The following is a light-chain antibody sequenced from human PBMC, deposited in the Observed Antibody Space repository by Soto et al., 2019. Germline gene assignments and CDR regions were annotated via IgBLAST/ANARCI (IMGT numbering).Light chain of an antibody. V-gene: IGKV1-5*01. CDR2: DAS. J-gene: IGKJ1*01. CDR1: QSISSW. CDR3: QQYNSYSWT. Sequence: DIQMTQSPSTLSASVGDRVTITCRASQSISSWLAWYQRKPGKAPKLLIFDASSLKSGVPSRFSGSGSGTEFTLTISSLQPDDFATYYCQQYNSYSWTFGQGTKVDI.